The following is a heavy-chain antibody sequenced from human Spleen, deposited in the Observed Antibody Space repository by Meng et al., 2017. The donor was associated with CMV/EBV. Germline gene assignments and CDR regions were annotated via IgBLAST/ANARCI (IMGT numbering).Heavy chain of an antibody. D-gene: IGHD3-9*01. CDR2: INPSAGYT. V-gene: IGHV1-46*01. Sequence: ASVKVSCXXSGYTFTSYYMHWVRQAPGQGLEWMGIINPSAGYTTSAQKFQGRVTMTSDTSTTTVYXEMRSLRSXDTAXXFCSREAMPGILVRDGMDVWGQGTTVTVSS. CDR3: SREAMPGILVRDGMDV. CDR1: GYTFTSYY. J-gene: IGHJ6*02.